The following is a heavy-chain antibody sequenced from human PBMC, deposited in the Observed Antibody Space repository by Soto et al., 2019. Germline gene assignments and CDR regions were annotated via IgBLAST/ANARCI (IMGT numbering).Heavy chain of an antibody. CDR2: ISSSSSTI. V-gene: IGHV3-48*01. J-gene: IGHJ5*02. CDR1: GFTFSSYS. CDR3: ARAALSNWDDVSWFDP. D-gene: IGHD1-1*01. Sequence: EVQLVESGGGLVQPGGSLRLSCAASGFTFSSYSMNWVRQAPGKGLEWVSYISSSSSTIYYADSVKGRFTISRDNAKNSLYLQMNSLRGEDTAVYYCARAALSNWDDVSWFDPWGQGTLVTVSS.